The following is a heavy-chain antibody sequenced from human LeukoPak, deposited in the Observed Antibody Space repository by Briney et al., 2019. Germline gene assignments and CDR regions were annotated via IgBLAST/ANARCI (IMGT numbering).Heavy chain of an antibody. D-gene: IGHD4-17*01. CDR3: ARAGATVTSHFDS. Sequence: ASVKVSCKASGYTFTTYGVSWVRQAPGQRLEWMGWISGYNGDTNSAQRFQGRVTMTTDTSTSTAYMELRSLTSDDTAVYYCARAGATVTSHFDSWGQGTLVTVSS. J-gene: IGHJ4*02. CDR2: ISGYNGDT. CDR1: GYTFTTYG. V-gene: IGHV1-18*01.